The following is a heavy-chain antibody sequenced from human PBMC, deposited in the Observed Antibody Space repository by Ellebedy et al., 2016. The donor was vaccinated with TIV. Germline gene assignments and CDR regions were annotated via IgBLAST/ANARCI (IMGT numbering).Heavy chain of an antibody. CDR3: ARNRHVERGDCLDY. V-gene: IGHV3-23*01. CDR2: ISGSGGST. J-gene: IGHJ4*02. D-gene: IGHD2-21*02. CDR1: GFTFSSYA. Sequence: PGGSLRLSCAASGFTFSSYAMSWVRQAPGKGLEWVSSISGSGGSTYYADSVKGRFTISRDNSKNTLYLQMNSLRAEDTAVFYCARNRHVERGDCLDYWGQGTLVTVSS.